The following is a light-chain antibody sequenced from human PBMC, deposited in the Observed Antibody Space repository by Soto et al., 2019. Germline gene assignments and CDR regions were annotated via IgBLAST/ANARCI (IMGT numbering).Light chain of an antibody. V-gene: IGLV2-14*01. Sequence: QSALTQPASVSGSPGQTITISCTGTSSDVGGYNYVSWYQHRPGEAPKLMIYEVINRPSGVSYRFSGSKFANTASLTISGLQAEDEADYYCSSYTGSDTYVFGTGTKVTVL. CDR3: SSYTGSDTYV. J-gene: IGLJ1*01. CDR1: SSDVGGYNY. CDR2: EVI.